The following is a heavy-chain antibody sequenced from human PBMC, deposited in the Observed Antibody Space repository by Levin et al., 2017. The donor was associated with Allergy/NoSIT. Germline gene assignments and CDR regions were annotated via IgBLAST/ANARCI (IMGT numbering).Heavy chain of an antibody. CDR3: AKDKYSTIGDAFDI. D-gene: IGHD3-10*01. CDR1: GFTFSSYV. CDR2: ITGSGDST. Sequence: SGGSLRLSCAASGFTFSSYVMTWVRQAPGKGLEWVSLITGSGDSTYYVDSVKGRFTISRDNSENTLYLQMNNLRAEDTAMYYCAKDKYSTIGDAFDIWGQGTMVTVSS. J-gene: IGHJ3*02. V-gene: IGHV3-23*01.